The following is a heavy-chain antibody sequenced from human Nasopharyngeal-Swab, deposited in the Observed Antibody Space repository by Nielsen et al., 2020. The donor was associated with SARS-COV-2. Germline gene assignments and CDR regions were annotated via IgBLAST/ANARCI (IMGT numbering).Heavy chain of an antibody. CDR2: INSDGSST. D-gene: IGHD3-16*01. CDR3: AKEGMVGPVGVY. CDR1: GFTFSSYW. J-gene: IGHJ4*02. V-gene: IGHV3-74*01. Sequence: GGSLRLSCAASGFTFSSYWMHWVRQAPGKGLVWVSRINSDGSSTSYADSVKGRFTISRDNAKNTLYLQMNSLRAEDTAVYYCAKEGMVGPVGVYWGQGTLVTVSS.